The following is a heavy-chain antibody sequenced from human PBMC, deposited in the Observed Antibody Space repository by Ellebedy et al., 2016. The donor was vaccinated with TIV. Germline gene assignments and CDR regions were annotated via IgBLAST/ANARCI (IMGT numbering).Heavy chain of an antibody. J-gene: IGHJ4*02. CDR3: ATRLERPAASVY. CDR2: IYYSGST. V-gene: IGHV4-59*08. D-gene: IGHD5-24*01. Sequence: MPSETLSLTCTVSGGSISSYYWSWIRQPPGKGLEWIGYIYYSGSTNYNPSLKSRVTISVDTSKNQFSLRLRSVTAADTAVYYCATRLERPAASVYWGQGTLVTVSS. CDR1: GGSISSYY.